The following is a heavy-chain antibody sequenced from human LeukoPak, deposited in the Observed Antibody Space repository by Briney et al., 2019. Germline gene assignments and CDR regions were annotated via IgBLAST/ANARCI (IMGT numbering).Heavy chain of an antibody. J-gene: IGHJ6*03. CDR1: GFAFVNAW. Sequence: GGSLRLSCAASGFAFVNAWMSWVRQAPGKGLEWVGRIKSKTDGGTTDYAAPVKGRFTISRDDSKNTLYLQMNSLKTEDTAVYYCTTVRQQLVRGYYYYYYMDVWGKGTTVTISS. CDR3: TTVRQQLVRGYYYYYYMDV. V-gene: IGHV3-15*01. CDR2: IKSKTDGGTT. D-gene: IGHD6-13*01.